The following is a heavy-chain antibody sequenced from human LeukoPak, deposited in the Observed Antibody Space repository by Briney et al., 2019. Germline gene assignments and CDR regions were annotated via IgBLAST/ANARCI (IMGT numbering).Heavy chain of an antibody. CDR2: INPDGGGT. CDR3: ARDLGGSYYFY. D-gene: IGHD1-26*01. J-gene: IGHJ4*02. Sequence: ASVKVSCKASGYTFTDYYIHWVRQAPGQGLEWMGRINPDGGGTNDVQKFQGRVTMTRDTSINTAYMELRSLRSDDTAVYYCARDLGGSYYFYWGQGTLVTVSS. CDR1: GYTFTDYY. V-gene: IGHV1-2*06.